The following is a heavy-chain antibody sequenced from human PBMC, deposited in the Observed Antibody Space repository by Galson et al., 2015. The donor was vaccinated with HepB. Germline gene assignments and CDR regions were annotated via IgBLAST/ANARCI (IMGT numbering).Heavy chain of an antibody. Sequence: SETLSLTCTVSGGSISSYYWSWIRQPPGKGLEWIGYIYYSGSTNYNPSLKSRVTISVDTSKNQFSLKLSSVTAADTAVYYCARGADSLNAFDIWGQGTMVTVSS. CDR2: IYYSGST. D-gene: IGHD3-9*01. J-gene: IGHJ3*02. V-gene: IGHV4-59*01. CDR3: ARGADSLNAFDI. CDR1: GGSISSYY.